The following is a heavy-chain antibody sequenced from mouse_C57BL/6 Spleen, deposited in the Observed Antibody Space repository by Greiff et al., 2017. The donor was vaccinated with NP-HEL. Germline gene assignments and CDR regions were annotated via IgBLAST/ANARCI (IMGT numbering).Heavy chain of an antibody. CDR1: GFNIKDDY. J-gene: IGHJ3*01. CDR2: IDPENGDT. Sequence: EVQLQQSGAELVRPGASVKLSCTASGFNIKDDYMHWVKQRPEQGLEWIGWIDPENGDTEYASKFQGKATITADTSSNTAYLQLSSLTSEDTAVYYCTTDGRSSFAYWGQGTLVTVSA. D-gene: IGHD1-1*01. CDR3: TTDGRSSFAY. V-gene: IGHV14-4*01.